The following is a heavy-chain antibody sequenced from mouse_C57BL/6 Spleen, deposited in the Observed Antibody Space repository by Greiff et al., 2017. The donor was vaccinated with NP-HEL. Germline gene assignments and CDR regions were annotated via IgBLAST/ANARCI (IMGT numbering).Heavy chain of an antibody. J-gene: IGHJ4*01. CDR1: GFTFSDYY. CDR2: INYDGSST. Sequence: EVKLEESEGGLVQPGSSMKLSCTASGFTFSDYYMAWVRQVPEKGLEWVANINYDGSSTYYLDSLKSRFIISRDNAKNILYLQMSSLKSEDTATYYCARERGYDYDEGRCAMDYWGQGTSVTVSS. V-gene: IGHV5-16*01. CDR3: ARERGYDYDEGRCAMDY. D-gene: IGHD2-4*01.